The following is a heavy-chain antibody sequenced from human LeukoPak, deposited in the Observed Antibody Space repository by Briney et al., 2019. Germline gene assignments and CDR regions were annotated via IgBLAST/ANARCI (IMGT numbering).Heavy chain of an antibody. CDR1: GFTFSGSA. V-gene: IGHV3-73*01. Sequence: PGGSLRLSCAASGFTFSGSAMHWVRQASGKGLEWVGRIRSKANSYATAYAASVKGRFTISRDDSKNTAYLQMNSLRAEDTAVYYCAKVGIPMTQDNWFESWGQGTLVTVSS. J-gene: IGHJ5*01. CDR3: AKVGIPMTQDNWFES. CDR2: IRSKANSYAT. D-gene: IGHD3-16*02.